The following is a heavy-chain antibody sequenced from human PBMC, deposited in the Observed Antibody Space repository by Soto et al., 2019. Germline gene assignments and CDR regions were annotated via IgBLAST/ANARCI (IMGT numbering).Heavy chain of an antibody. D-gene: IGHD1-26*01. J-gene: IGHJ4*02. CDR3: ARPFIVGSTTLGY. CDR2: ITRDSNHI. Sequence: GGSLRLSCAASGFTFSAYTINWVRQAPGKGLEWVASITRDSNHIYFADSVKGRFTLSRDNAKNSVYLQMNSLRAEDTAIYFCARPFIVGSTTLGYWGQGTLVTVSS. CDR1: GFTFSAYT. V-gene: IGHV3-21*01.